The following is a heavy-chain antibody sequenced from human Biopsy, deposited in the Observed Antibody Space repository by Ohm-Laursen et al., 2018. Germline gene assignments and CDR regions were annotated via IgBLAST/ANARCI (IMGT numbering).Heavy chain of an antibody. CDR3: ARDYDTSGYYYVS. V-gene: IGHV4-39*01. CDR2: IFYRGST. D-gene: IGHD3-22*01. CDR1: GGSISNNNNY. Sequence: GTLSLTCTVSGGSISNNNNYWGWIRQPPGKGLEWIGSIFYRGSTHYKPSLKSRVNISVDTTKNQFSLTLNSATAADTAVYYCARDYDTSGYYYVSWGQGTLVTVSS. J-gene: IGHJ5*02.